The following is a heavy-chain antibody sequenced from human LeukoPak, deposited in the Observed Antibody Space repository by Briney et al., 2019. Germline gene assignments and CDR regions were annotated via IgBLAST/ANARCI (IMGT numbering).Heavy chain of an antibody. CDR3: ARARGSYWGKGYFDY. CDR1: GGSISRSSYY. J-gene: IGHJ4*02. CDR2: IYYSGST. V-gene: IGHV4-39*07. Sequence: SETLSLTCTVSGGSISRSSYYWGWIRQPPGKGLEYIGNIYYSGSTDYNPSLKSRVTISVDTSKNQFSLKLSSVTAADTAVYYCARARGSYWGKGYFDYWGQGTLVTVSS. D-gene: IGHD1-26*01.